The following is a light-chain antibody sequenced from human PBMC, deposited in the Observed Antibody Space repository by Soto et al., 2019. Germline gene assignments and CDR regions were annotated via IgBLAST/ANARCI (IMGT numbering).Light chain of an antibody. J-gene: IGLJ3*02. Sequence: QSVLTQPPSASGTPGQRVTISCSGSSSNIGSNYVYWYQQLPGTAPKLLIYRNNQRPSGVPDRFSGSKSGTSASLAISGLRSGDEADYYCAAWDDSLSGRWVFGGGTKLTVL. CDR3: AAWDDSLSGRWV. V-gene: IGLV1-47*01. CDR1: SSNIGSNY. CDR2: RNN.